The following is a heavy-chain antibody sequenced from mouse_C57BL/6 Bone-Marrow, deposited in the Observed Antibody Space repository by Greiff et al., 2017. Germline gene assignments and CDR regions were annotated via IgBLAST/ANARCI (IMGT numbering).Heavy chain of an antibody. CDR1: GFTFSSYA. Sequence: EVQLVESGGGLVKPGGSLKLSCAASGFTFSSYAMSWVRQTPEKRLEWVATISDGGSYTYYPDNVKGRFTVSRDNAKNNLYLQMSHLKSEDTAMYYCAREGGYGVPYAMDYWGQGTSVTVSS. J-gene: IGHJ4*01. CDR3: AREGGYGVPYAMDY. CDR2: ISDGGSYT. V-gene: IGHV5-4*01. D-gene: IGHD2-2*01.